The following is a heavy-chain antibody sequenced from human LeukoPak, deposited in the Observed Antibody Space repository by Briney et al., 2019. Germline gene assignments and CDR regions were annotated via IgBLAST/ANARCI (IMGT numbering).Heavy chain of an antibody. CDR1: GFTFSSYG. Sequence: GGSLRLSWAAAGFTFSSYGMHWVRQAPGKGLEWVAVIWYDGSNKYYADSVKGRFTISRDNSKNTLYLQMNSLRAEDTAVYYCARDLGWFGEARYYYYGMDVWGQGTTVTVSS. CDR3: ARDLGWFGEARYYYYGMDV. V-gene: IGHV3-33*01. D-gene: IGHD3-10*01. CDR2: IWYDGSNK. J-gene: IGHJ6*02.